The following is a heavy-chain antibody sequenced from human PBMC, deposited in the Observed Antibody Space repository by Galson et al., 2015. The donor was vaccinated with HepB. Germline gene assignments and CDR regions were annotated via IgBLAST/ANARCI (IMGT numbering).Heavy chain of an antibody. V-gene: IGHV1-69*13. D-gene: IGHD3-22*01. J-gene: IGHJ4*02. Sequence: SVKVSCKASGGTFSSYAISWVRQAPGQGLEWMGGIIPIFGTANYAQKFQGRVTITADESTSTAYMELSSLRSEDTAVYYCARGIEVYYDSLGFDYWGQGTLVTVSS. CDR3: ARGIEVYYDSLGFDY. CDR2: IIPIFGTA. CDR1: GGTFSSYA.